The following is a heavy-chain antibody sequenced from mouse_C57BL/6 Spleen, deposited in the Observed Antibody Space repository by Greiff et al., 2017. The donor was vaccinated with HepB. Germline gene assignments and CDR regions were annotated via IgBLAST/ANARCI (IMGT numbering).Heavy chain of an antibody. D-gene: IGHD1-1*01. V-gene: IGHV1-18*01. CDR1: GYTFTDYN. J-gene: IGHJ1*03. CDR3: ARKSYGSSYYWYFDV. CDR2: INPNNGGT. Sequence: EVKLVESGPELVKPGASVKIPCKASGYTFTDYNMDWVKQSHGKSLEWIGDINPNNGGTIYNQKFKGKATLTVDKSSSTAYMELRSLTSEDTAVYYCARKSYGSSYYWYFDVWGTGTTVTVSS.